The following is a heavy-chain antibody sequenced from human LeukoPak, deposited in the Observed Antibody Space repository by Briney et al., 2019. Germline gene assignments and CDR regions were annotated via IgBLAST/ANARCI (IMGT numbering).Heavy chain of an antibody. CDR2: IWYDGSNK. CDR1: GFTFSSYG. D-gene: IGHD1-26*01. CDR3: ARDFDSGSYSGIDY. J-gene: IGHJ4*02. Sequence: GRSLRLSCAASGFTFSSYGMHWVRQAPGKGLEWVAVIWYDGSNKYYADSVKGRFTISRDNSKNTLYLQMNSLRAEDTAVYYCARDFDSGSYSGIDYWGQGTLVTVSS. V-gene: IGHV3-33*01.